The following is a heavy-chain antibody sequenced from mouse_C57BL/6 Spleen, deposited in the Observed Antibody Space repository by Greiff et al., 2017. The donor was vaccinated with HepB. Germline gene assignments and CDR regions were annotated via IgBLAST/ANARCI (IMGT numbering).Heavy chain of an antibody. V-gene: IGHV5-17*01. Sequence: EVKLQESGGGLVKPGGSLKLSCAASGFTFSDYGMHWVRQAPEKGLEWVAYISSGSSTIYYADTVKGRFTISRDNAKNTLFLQMTSLRSEDTAMYYCARAITTDWYFDVWGTGTTVTVSS. J-gene: IGHJ1*03. CDR1: GFTFSDYG. D-gene: IGHD1-1*01. CDR2: ISSGSSTI. CDR3: ARAITTDWYFDV.